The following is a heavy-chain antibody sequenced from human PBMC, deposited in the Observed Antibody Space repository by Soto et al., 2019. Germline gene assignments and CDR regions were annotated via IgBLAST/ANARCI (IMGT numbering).Heavy chain of an antibody. CDR1: GGTFSSYA. CDR2: IIPIFGTA. Sequence: ASVKVSCKASGGTFSSYAISWVRQAPGQGLEWMGGIIPIFGTANYAQKFQGRVTITADESTSTAYMELGSLRSEDTAVYYCASFDPYYDYVWGGYRYTHFDYWGQGTLVTVSS. CDR3: ASFDPYYDYVWGGYRYTHFDY. J-gene: IGHJ4*02. D-gene: IGHD3-16*02. V-gene: IGHV1-69*13.